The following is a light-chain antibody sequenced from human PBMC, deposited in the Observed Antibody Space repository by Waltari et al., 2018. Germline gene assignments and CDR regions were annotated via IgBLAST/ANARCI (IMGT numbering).Light chain of an antibody. J-gene: IGLJ3*02. CDR2: AVN. CDR3: SSYTTSNTWV. V-gene: IGLV2-14*03. CDR1: SSDVGVHNY. Sequence: QSALTKPASVSGSPGQSITISCTGTSSDVGVHNYVSWYQQHPGKAPKLMIYAVNKRPSGVSDRFSGSRSGNTASLTISGLQAEDEADYYCSSYTTSNTWVFGGGTKLTVL.